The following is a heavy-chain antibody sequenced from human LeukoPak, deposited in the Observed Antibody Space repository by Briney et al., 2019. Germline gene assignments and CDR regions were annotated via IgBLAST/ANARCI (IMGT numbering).Heavy chain of an antibody. CDR3: ATRQRSGYYYGMDV. D-gene: IGHD5-18*01. CDR2: ISSGGNT. J-gene: IGHJ6*02. V-gene: IGHV3-53*01. CDR1: GFTVSSNY. Sequence: GGSLRLSCAASGFTVSSNYMSWVRQAPGEGLEWVAIISSGGNTYYADSVKGRFTISRDNSENTLYLQMNSLRAEDTAIYYCATRQRSGYYYGMDVWGQGTTVTVSS.